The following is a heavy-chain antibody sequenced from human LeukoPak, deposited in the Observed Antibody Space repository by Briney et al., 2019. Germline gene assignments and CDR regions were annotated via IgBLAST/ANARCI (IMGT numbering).Heavy chain of an antibody. D-gene: IGHD6-13*01. Sequence: SQTLSLTCAISGDSVSSNSAAWNWIRQSPSRGLEWLGGTYYRSKWYNDYAVSVKSRLTINPDTSKNQFSLQLNSVTPEDTAVYYCARHPHSRALSYFDYWGQGTLVTVSS. CDR3: ARHPHSRALSYFDY. V-gene: IGHV6-1*01. CDR1: GDSVSSNSAA. J-gene: IGHJ4*02. CDR2: TYYRSKWYN.